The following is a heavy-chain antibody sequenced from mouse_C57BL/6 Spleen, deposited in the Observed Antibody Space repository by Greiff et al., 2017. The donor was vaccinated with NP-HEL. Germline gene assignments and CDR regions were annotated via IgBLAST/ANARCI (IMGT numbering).Heavy chain of an antibody. D-gene: IGHD2-4*01. CDR3: ARGNYDYAFAY. CDR1: GYTFTSYW. CDR2: IHPNSGST. J-gene: IGHJ3*01. Sequence: VQLQQPGAELVKPGASVKLSCKASGYTFTSYWMHWVKQRPGQGLEWIGKIHPNSGSTNYNEKFKSKATLTVDKSSSTAYMQLSSLTSEDSAVYYCARGNYDYAFAYWGQGTLVTVSA. V-gene: IGHV1-64*01.